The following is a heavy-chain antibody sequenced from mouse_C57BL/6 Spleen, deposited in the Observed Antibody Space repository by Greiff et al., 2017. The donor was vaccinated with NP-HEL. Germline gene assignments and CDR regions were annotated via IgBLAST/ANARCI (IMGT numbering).Heavy chain of an antibody. CDR2: IYPGSGST. D-gene: IGHD3-2*02. V-gene: IGHV1-55*01. CDR3: ARENSSGYGAMDY. Sequence: VQLQQPGAELVKPGASVKMSCKASGYTFTSYWITWVKQRPGQGLEWIGDIYPGSGSTNYNEKFKSKATLTVDTSSSTAYMQLSSLTSEDSAVYYCARENSSGYGAMDYWGQGTSVTVSS. J-gene: IGHJ4*01. CDR1: GYTFTSYW.